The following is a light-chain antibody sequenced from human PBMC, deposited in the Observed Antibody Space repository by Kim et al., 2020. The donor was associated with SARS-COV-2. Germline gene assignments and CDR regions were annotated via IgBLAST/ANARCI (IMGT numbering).Light chain of an antibody. CDR3: SSYAGSNNLV. V-gene: IGLV2-8*01. Sequence: GQSVTISCTGTSSDVGGSNYGSWYQQHPGKAPKLMIYEVSKRPSGVPDRFSGSKSGNTASLTVSGLQAEDDADYYCSSYAGSNNLVFGGGTQLTVL. J-gene: IGLJ2*01. CDR2: EVS. CDR1: SSDVGGSNY.